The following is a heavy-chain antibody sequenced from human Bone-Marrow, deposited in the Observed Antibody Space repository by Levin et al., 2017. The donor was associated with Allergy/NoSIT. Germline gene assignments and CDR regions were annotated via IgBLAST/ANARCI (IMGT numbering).Heavy chain of an antibody. J-gene: IGHJ4*02. CDR3: AGYDTSAYHSPFDY. CDR2: ISGSGGNT. D-gene: IGHD3-22*01. CDR1: GFIFRNYA. V-gene: IGHV3-23*01. Sequence: GGSLRLSCAASGFIFRNYAMNWVRQAPGKGLEWVSQISGSGGNTHYADSVKGRFTISRDNSKNTLYLQMNSLRVEDTAVYYCAGYDTSAYHSPFDYWGQGTLSPSPQ.